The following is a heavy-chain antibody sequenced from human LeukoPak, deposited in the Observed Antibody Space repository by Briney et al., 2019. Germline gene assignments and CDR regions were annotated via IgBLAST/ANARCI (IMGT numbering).Heavy chain of an antibody. CDR2: INPSGGSI. J-gene: IGHJ5*02. Sequence: ASVKVSCKASGYIFTSYYMYWVRQAPGQGLEWMGIINPSGGSIRYAQKFQGRVTMTRDTSTSTVYMELSSLRSEDTAVYYCARGSGTAMAPAEFDPWGQGTLVTVSS. V-gene: IGHV1-46*01. CDR1: GYIFTSYY. D-gene: IGHD5-18*01. CDR3: ARGSGTAMAPAEFDP.